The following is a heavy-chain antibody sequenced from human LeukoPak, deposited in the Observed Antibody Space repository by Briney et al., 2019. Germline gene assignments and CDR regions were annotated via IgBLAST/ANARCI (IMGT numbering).Heavy chain of an antibody. J-gene: IGHJ4*02. Sequence: GGSLRLSCAASGFTFSSYAMSWVRQAPGKGLEWVSAISGSGGSTYYADSVKGRFTISRDNSKNTLYLQMNSLRAEDTAVYYCAKGPVPAASLPDPFDYWGQGTLVTVSS. CDR2: ISGSGGST. V-gene: IGHV3-23*01. CDR1: GFTFSSYA. D-gene: IGHD2-2*01. CDR3: AKGPVPAASLPDPFDY.